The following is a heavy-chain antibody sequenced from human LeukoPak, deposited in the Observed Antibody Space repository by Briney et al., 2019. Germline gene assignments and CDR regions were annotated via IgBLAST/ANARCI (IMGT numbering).Heavy chain of an antibody. CDR1: GYTFTGYY. CDR2: MNPNSGNT. CDR3: ASRRDILTGAFDY. J-gene: IGHJ4*02. D-gene: IGHD3-9*01. V-gene: IGHV1-8*02. Sequence: ASVKVSCKASGYTFTGYYMHWVRQAPGQGLEWMGWMNPNSGNTGYAQKFQGRVTMTRNTSISTAYMELSSLRSEDTAVYYCASRRDILTGAFDYWGQGTLVTVSS.